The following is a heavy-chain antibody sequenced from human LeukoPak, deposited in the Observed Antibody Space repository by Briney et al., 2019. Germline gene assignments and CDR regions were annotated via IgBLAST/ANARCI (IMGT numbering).Heavy chain of an antibody. CDR1: GGTFSSYA. Sequence: SVKVSCKASGGTFSSYAISWVRQAPGQGLEWMGGIIPIFGTANYAQKFQGRVTITADESTSTAYMELSSLRSEDTAVYYCARGDTYYYDSSGYYPSTTFDHWGQGTLVTVSS. D-gene: IGHD3-22*01. CDR2: IIPIFGTA. V-gene: IGHV1-69*13. CDR3: ARGDTYYYDSSGYYPSTTFDH. J-gene: IGHJ4*02.